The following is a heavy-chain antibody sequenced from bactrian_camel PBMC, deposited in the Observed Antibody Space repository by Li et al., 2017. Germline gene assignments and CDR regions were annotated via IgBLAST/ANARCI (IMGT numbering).Heavy chain of an antibody. Sequence: HVQLVESGGGSVQAGQSLRLSCAASSITDGIDAMAWFRQAPGKEREGIATIYTGFGSTFYANSVKGRFTVSLDKAKNTVFLQMGSLKPEDTAMYYCAAGHGGKYGGSWSLDARGFNYWGLGTQVTVS. V-gene: IGHV3S54*01. CDR2: IYTGFGST. CDR3: AAGHGGKYGGSWSLDARGFNY. J-gene: IGHJ4*01. CDR1: SITDGIDA. D-gene: IGHD6*01.